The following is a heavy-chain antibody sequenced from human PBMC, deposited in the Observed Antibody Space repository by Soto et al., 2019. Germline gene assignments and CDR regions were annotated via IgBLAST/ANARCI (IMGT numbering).Heavy chain of an antibody. CDR3: ARFSGSYYYAMDV. V-gene: IGHV4-34*01. D-gene: IGHD6-19*01. CDR1: GGSFSGYY. CDR2: INHSGVT. Sequence: SETLSLTCAVYGGSFSGYYWSWIRQPPGKGLEWIGEINHSGVTNYKPSLKRRVTISVDTSKNQFSLQLKSVTAADTALYYCARFSGSYYYAMDVWGQGSTIT. J-gene: IGHJ6*02.